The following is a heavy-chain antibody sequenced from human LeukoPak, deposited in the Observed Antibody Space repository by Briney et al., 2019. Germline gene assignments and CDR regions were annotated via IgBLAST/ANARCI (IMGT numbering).Heavy chain of an antibody. J-gene: IGHJ4*02. Sequence: GGSLRLSCAAPGFTFSSYAMSWVRQAPGKGLEWVSAISGSGGSTYYADSVKGRFTISRDNSKNTLYLQMNSLRAEDTAVYYCAKDRIAARPGGTFDYWGQGTLVTVSS. V-gene: IGHV3-23*01. CDR1: GFTFSSYA. CDR3: AKDRIAARPGGTFDY. CDR2: ISGSGGST. D-gene: IGHD6-6*01.